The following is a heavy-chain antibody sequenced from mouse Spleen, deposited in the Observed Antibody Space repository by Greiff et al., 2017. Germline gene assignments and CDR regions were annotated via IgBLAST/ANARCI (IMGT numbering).Heavy chain of an antibody. CDR2: ISSGGSYT. D-gene: IGHD4-1*01. CDR1: GFTFSSYT. CDR3: TRTGTGWYFDV. Sequence: EVKLVESGGGLVKPGGSLKLSCAASGFTFSSYTMSWVRQTPEKRLEWVATISSGGSYTYYPDSVKGRFTISRDNAKNTLYLQMSSLKSEDTAMYYCTRTGTGWYFDVWGAGTTVTVPS. J-gene: IGHJ1*01. V-gene: IGHV5-6-4*01.